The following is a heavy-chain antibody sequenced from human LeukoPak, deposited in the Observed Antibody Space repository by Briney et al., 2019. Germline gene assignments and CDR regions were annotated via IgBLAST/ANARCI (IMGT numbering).Heavy chain of an antibody. J-gene: IGHJ4*02. CDR2: IYHGGST. V-gene: IGHV4-30-2*01. CDR3: ARALYCSSVNCCGGDRILRD. Sequence: SETLSLTCTVSSVSISSSGYSWSWIRQPPGKGLEWIGYIYHGGSTYYNPSLKSRVTISVDRSKNQFSLELNSVTAADTAVYYCARALYCSSVNCCGGDRILRDWGQGTLVTVSS. CDR1: SVSISSSGYS. D-gene: IGHD2-2*01.